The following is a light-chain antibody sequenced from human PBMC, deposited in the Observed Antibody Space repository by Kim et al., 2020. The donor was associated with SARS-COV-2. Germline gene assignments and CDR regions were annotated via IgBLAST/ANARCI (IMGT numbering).Light chain of an antibody. CDR3: KQYGSSPPVT. CDR2: GAS. CDR1: QSVSSSY. Sequence: SPGERATLACRASQSVSSSYSAWYQQKPCQAPRLLIYGASSRATGIPDRFSGSGSGTDFTLTISRLEPEDFAVYYCKQYGSSPPVTFGQGTKLEI. J-gene: IGKJ2*01. V-gene: IGKV3-20*01.